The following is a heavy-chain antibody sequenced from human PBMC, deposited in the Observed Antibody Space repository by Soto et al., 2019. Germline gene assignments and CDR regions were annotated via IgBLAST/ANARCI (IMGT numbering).Heavy chain of an antibody. CDR3: AREGQAPYYYCGMDV. Sequence: ASVKVSCKASGYTFTNYGFSWVRQAPGQGLEWMGWISSYNGNTKYAEKFQGRVTMTTDTSTSTAHMELRSLRSDDTAVYYCAREGQAPYYYCGMDVWGQGTAVTVSS. CDR1: GYTFTNYG. V-gene: IGHV1-18*01. CDR2: ISSYNGNT. J-gene: IGHJ6*02.